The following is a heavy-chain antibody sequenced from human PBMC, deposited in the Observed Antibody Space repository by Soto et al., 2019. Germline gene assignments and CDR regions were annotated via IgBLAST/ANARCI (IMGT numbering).Heavy chain of an antibody. CDR2: INQSGTT. J-gene: IGHJ5*02. V-gene: IGHV4-34*01. CDR1: RECFNGCY. CDR3: ARGRTVREVIDAKRTSYFLDP. D-gene: IGHD2-15*01. Sequence: SETLSLTCAVYRECFNGCYWTWIRQPPGRGLEWIGEINQSGTTNDNPSLKSRVTISVDTSKNQFSLKLTSVTAADTAVYYCARGRTVREVIDAKRTSYFLDPWGQGTLVTVSS.